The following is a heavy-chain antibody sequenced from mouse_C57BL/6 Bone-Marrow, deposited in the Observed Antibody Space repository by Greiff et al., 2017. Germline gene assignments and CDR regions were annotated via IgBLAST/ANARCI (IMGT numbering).Heavy chain of an antibody. J-gene: IGHJ4*01. CDR3: ARKGDYDYDVLYYYAMDY. CDR1: GFPLTSYA. V-gene: IGHV2-9-1*01. D-gene: IGHD2-4*01. Sequence: VKLAESGPGLVAPSQSLSITRTVSGFPLTSYAISWVRQPPGKGLEWLGVIWTGGGTNYNSALKSRLSISKDNSKSQVFLKKNSLQTDDTARYYCARKGDYDYDVLYYYAMDYWGQGTSVTVSS. CDR2: IWTGGGT.